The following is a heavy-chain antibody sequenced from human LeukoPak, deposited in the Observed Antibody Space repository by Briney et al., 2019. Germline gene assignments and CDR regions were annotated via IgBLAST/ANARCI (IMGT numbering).Heavy chain of an antibody. CDR2: IYYSGCT. J-gene: IGHJ6*02. Sequence: SQTLSLTCTVSDGSISSGGYYWSWIRQHPGKGLEWIWYIYYSGCTYYHPSLKNRVTISVDTSKNQFSLKLSSVTAADTAVYYCARGIYCSSTSCYFSATPYYYYGMDVWGQGTTVTVSS. CDR3: ARGIYCSSTSCYFSATPYYYYGMDV. D-gene: IGHD2-2*01. V-gene: IGHV4-31*03. CDR1: DGSISSGGYY.